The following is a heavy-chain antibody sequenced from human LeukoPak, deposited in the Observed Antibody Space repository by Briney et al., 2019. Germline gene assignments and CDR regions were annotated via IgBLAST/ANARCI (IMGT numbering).Heavy chain of an antibody. CDR1: GYSFSNYY. J-gene: IGHJ4*02. V-gene: IGHV5-51*01. Sequence: GESLKISCKGSGYSFSNYYIDWVRQMPGKGPEWMGVMYPGGSDIRYSPSFQGQVTISADKSIDTAYLQWSSLKTSDSAMYYCASRTGSYYPFDSWGQGTLVTVSS. CDR2: MYPGGSDI. D-gene: IGHD1-26*01. CDR3: ASRTGSYYPFDS.